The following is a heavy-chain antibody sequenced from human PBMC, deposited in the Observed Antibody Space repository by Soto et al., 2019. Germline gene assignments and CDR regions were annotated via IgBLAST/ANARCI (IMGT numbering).Heavy chain of an antibody. CDR3: ARRRDYTTIFGVVYGMDV. CDR1: GGSISSSSYY. J-gene: IGHJ6*02. V-gene: IGHV4-39*01. Sequence: SETLSLTCTVSGGSISSSSYYWGWIRQPPGKGLEWIGSIYYSGSTYYNPSLKSRVTISVDTSKNQFSLKLSSVTAADTAVYYCARRRDYTTIFGVVYGMDVWGQGTTVTVSS. CDR2: IYYSGST. D-gene: IGHD3-3*01.